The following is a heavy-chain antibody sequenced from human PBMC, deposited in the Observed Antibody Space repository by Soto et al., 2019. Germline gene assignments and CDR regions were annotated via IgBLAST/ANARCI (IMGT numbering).Heavy chain of an antibody. D-gene: IGHD2-8*01. J-gene: IGHJ5*02. V-gene: IGHV3-30-3*01. Sequence: GGSLRLSCAASGFTFSSYAMHWVRQAPGKGLEWVAVISYDGSNKYYADSVKGRFTISRDNSKNTLYLQMNSLRAEDTAVYYCARDSDGYCTNGVCYMPWFDPWGQGTLVTVSS. CDR2: ISYDGSNK. CDR1: GFTFSSYA. CDR3: ARDSDGYCTNGVCYMPWFDP.